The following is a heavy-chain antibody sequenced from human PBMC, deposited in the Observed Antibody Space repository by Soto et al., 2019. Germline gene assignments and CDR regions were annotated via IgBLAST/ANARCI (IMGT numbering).Heavy chain of an antibody. J-gene: IGHJ4*02. V-gene: IGHV1-69*06. D-gene: IGHD3-10*01. CDR1: GYSFASYA. Sequence: SVEVCCEACGYSFASYARQWVRQDTGQRLEWMGWIIPIFGTANYAQKFQGRVTITADKSTNTAYMQLSSLRSEDTAIYYCAASYGSGYRACDYWGQGALVTVSS. CDR2: IIPIFGTA. CDR3: AASYGSGYRACDY.